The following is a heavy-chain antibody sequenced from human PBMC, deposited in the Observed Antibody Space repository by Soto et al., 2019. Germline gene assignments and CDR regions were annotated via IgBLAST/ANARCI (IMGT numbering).Heavy chain of an antibody. D-gene: IGHD1-26*01. V-gene: IGHV3-30*18. Sequence: QVQLVESGGGVVQPGRSLRLSCAASGFTFSDYGMHWVRQAPGKGLEWVAVISYDGSDQYQTDSVRGRFTISRDNSKKTLDLQMNSLRAEDTAVYYCAKMAFSGFIVGAHDAFDIWGQGTMVTVSS. J-gene: IGHJ3*02. CDR1: GFTFSDYG. CDR3: AKMAFSGFIVGAHDAFDI. CDR2: ISYDGSDQ.